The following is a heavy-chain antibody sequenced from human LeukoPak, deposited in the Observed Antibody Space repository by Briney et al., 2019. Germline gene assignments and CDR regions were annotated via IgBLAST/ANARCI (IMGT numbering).Heavy chain of an antibody. Sequence: GGSLRLSCAASGFTFSSYAMHWVRQAPGKGLEWVAVISYDGSNKYYADSVKGRFTISRDNSKNTLYLQMNSLRAEDTAVYYCARDGRYYYDSSGYYGHYFDYWGQGTLVTVSS. D-gene: IGHD3-22*01. J-gene: IGHJ4*02. CDR3: ARDGRYYYDSSGYYGHYFDY. V-gene: IGHV3-30-3*01. CDR1: GFTFSSYA. CDR2: ISYDGSNK.